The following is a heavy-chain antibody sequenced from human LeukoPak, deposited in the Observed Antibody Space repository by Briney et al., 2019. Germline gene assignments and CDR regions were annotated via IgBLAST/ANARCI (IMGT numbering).Heavy chain of an antibody. J-gene: IGHJ4*02. Sequence: ASVKVSCKASGYAFTAYYVHWVRQAPGQGPEWMGWINPDSDGTNFAQKFQGRVIMTTDTSINTAYMELNSLTADDTAVYYSSRVSPYDLCSGGPQVWDYWGQGTLVTVSS. CDR3: SRVSPYDLCSGGPQVWDY. CDR2: INPDSDGT. CDR1: GYAFTAYY. D-gene: IGHD3-3*01. V-gene: IGHV1-2*02.